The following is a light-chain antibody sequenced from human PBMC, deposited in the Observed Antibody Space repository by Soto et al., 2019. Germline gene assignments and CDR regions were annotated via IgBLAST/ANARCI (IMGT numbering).Light chain of an antibody. V-gene: IGKV3-20*01. CDR2: GAS. J-gene: IGKJ2*01. Sequence: EIVLTQSPGTLSLSPGERATLSCRASQSVSSSYLAWYQQKPGQAPRLFIYGASSRATGIPDRFSGGGSGTDFTLTISRLEPEDFAVYYCQQYGSSPYTFGQGTKLEIK. CDR1: QSVSSSY. CDR3: QQYGSSPYT.